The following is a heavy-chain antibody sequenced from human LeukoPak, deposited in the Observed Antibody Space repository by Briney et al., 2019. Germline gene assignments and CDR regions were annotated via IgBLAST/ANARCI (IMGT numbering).Heavy chain of an antibody. Sequence: GGSLRLSCAASGFTFINYGMHWVRQAPGKGLEWVAFIRYDGSNKYYADSVKGRFTISRDNSKNTLYLQMNSLRAEDTAVYYCAKVVSGWSSLDAFDVWGQGTVVTVSS. CDR1: GFTFINYG. CDR2: IRYDGSNK. J-gene: IGHJ3*01. D-gene: IGHD6-19*01. CDR3: AKVVSGWSSLDAFDV. V-gene: IGHV3-30*02.